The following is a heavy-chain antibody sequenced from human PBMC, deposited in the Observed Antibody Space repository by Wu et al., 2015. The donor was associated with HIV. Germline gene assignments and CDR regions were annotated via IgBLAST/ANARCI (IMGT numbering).Heavy chain of an antibody. Sequence: QVQLLQSGAEVKKPGASVKVSCKASGYTFTGYQIIWARQAPGQGLEWMGGIIPIFGTANYAQKFQGRVTITTDESTSTAYMELSSLRSEDTAVYYCARAVHPXGSGWYYYGMDVVGPRDHGPPSP. J-gene: IGHJ6*02. CDR3: ARAVHPXGSGWYYYGMDV. V-gene: IGHV1-69*05. CDR1: GYTFTGYQ. CDR2: IIPIFGTA. D-gene: IGHD6-19*01.